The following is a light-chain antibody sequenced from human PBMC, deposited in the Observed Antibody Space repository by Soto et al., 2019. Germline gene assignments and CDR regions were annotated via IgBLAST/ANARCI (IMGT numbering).Light chain of an antibody. J-gene: IGKJ5*01. V-gene: IGKV3-20*01. CDR3: LQYDSSPL. CDR1: QSVSSRY. Sequence: EIVLTQSPGTPSLSPGERATLSCRASQSVSSRYLAWYQQKPGQAPRLLIYGASSRATGIPDRFSGSGSGTDFTLTISRLEPADCAVYYWLQYDSSPLFGQGTGLEIK. CDR2: GAS.